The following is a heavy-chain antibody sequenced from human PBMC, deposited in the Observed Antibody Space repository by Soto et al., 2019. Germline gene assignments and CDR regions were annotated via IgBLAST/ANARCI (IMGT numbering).Heavy chain of an antibody. CDR1: GFTLSNYG. V-gene: IGHV3-30*19. CDR2: ISYDGSNK. J-gene: IGHJ6*02. CDR3: ASVGSNGDFWSGYYSHRVDYYYGMDV. D-gene: IGHD3-3*01. Sequence: PGGSLRLSCAVYGFTLSNYGMHWVRQAPGKGLEWVAVISYDGSNKYYADSVKGRFTISRDNSKNTLYLQMNSLRAEDTAVYFCASVGSNGDFWSGYYSHRVDYYYGMDVWGQGTTVTVSS.